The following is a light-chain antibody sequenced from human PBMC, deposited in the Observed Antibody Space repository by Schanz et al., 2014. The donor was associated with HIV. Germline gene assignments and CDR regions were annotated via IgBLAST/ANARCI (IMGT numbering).Light chain of an antibody. CDR3: QQYGSSPT. CDR1: QSVKSNF. Sequence: EIVLTQSPGTLSLSPGERGTLSCRASQSVKSNFIGWYQQKPGQAPRLLIYGASNRATGVPDRFSGSGSGTDFILTISRLEPEDFAVYYCQQYGSSPTFGRGTRVEIK. V-gene: IGKV3-20*01. CDR2: GAS. J-gene: IGKJ1*01.